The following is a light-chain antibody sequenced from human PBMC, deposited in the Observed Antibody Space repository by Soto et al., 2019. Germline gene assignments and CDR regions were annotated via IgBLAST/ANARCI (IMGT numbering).Light chain of an antibody. J-gene: IGKJ1*01. CDR2: KVS. CDR1: HSLEYSDGKTY. CDR3: MQGGHWPWT. Sequence: DVVMTQSPLSLPVTLGEPASISCTSSHSLEYSDGKTYLNWFLQRPGQSPRRLIYKVSNRDSGVPDRFSGSGSGTDFTLKISRVEGEDVGIYYCMQGGHWPWTFGQGTKVDIK. V-gene: IGKV2-30*01.